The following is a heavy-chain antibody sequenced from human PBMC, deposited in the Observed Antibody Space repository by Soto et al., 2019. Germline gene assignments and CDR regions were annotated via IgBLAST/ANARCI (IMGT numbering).Heavy chain of an antibody. CDR2: ISYDGSNK. J-gene: IGHJ4*02. CDR1: GFTFSSYG. D-gene: IGHD5-12*01. CDR3: AKADGYNLYYFDY. Sequence: QVQLVESGGGVVQPGRSLRLSCAASGFTFSSYGMHWVRQAPGKGLEWVAVISYDGSNKYYADSVKGRFTISRDNSKNTLYLQMNSLRAEDTAVYYCAKADGYNLYYFDYWGQGTLVTVSS. V-gene: IGHV3-30*18.